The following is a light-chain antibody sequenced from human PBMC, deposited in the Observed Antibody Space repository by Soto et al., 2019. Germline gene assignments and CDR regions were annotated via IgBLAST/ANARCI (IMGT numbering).Light chain of an antibody. CDR3: QQYNSYSGT. J-gene: IGKJ1*01. CDR1: QSISTY. Sequence: DIQMTQSPSTLSATAGDRVTITCRASQSISTYLNWYQQKAGLAPKLLIYAASSLQSGVPSRFSGSGSGTEFTLTISSLQPDDFATYYCQQYNSYSGTFGQGTKVDNK. V-gene: IGKV1-5*01. CDR2: AAS.